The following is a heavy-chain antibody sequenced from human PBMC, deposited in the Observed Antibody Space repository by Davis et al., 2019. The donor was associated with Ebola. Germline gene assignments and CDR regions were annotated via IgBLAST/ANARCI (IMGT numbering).Heavy chain of an antibody. CDR2: INPGDSDT. CDR1: GYSFSTYW. V-gene: IGHV5-51*01. Sequence: GESLKISCKGSGYSFSTYWIGWVRQMPGKGLDWMGIINPGDSDTRYSPSFQGQVTISADKSTSTVYLQWGSLKASDTAIYYCARQSSSWFNYFDYWGQGTLVTVSS. D-gene: IGHD6-13*01. J-gene: IGHJ4*02. CDR3: ARQSSSWFNYFDY.